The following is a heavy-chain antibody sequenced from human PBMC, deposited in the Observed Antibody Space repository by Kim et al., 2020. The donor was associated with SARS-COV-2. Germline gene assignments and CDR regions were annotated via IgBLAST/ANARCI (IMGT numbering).Heavy chain of an antibody. V-gene: IGHV4-34*01. CDR3: ARGKGSLWFGEFHNYYYYYYGMDV. CDR1: GGSFSGYY. Sequence: SETLSLTCAVYGGSFSGYYWSWIRQPPGKGLEWIGEINHSGSTNYNPSLKSRVTISVDTSKNQFSLKLSSVTAADTAVYYCARGKGSLWFGEFHNYYYYYYGMDVWGQGTTVTVSS. CDR2: INHSGST. J-gene: IGHJ6*02. D-gene: IGHD3-10*01.